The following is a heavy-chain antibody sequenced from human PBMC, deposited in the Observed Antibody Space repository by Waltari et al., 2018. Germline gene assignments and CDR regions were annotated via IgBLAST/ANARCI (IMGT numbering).Heavy chain of an antibody. Sequence: QVQLVQSGAEVKKPGASVKVSCKASGYTFTSYYMHWVRQAPGQGLEWMGIINPSGGSTSYAQKFQGIVTMTRDTSTSTVYMELGSLRSEDTAVYYCARDWSSPYCSSTSCSQWVYYGMDVWGQGTTVTVSS. V-gene: IGHV1-46*01. CDR3: ARDWSSPYCSSTSCSQWVYYGMDV. J-gene: IGHJ6*02. CDR1: GYTFTSYY. CDR2: INPSGGST. D-gene: IGHD2-2*01.